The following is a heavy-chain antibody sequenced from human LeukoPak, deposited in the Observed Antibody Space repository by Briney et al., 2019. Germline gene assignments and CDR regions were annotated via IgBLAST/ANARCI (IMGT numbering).Heavy chain of an antibody. V-gene: IGHV3-11*01. J-gene: IGHJ4*02. CDR1: GFTFSDYY. Sequence: PGGSLRLSCAASGFTFSDYYMSWIRQAPGKGLEWVSCISSSGSTIYYADSVKGRFTISRDNAKNSLYLQMNSLRAEDTAVYYCARSEAAADSSGFDYWGQGTPVTVSS. D-gene: IGHD6-13*01. CDR2: ISSSGSTI. CDR3: ARSEAAADSSGFDY.